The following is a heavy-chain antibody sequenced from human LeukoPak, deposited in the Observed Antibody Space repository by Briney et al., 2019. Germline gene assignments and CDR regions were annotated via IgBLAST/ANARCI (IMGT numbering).Heavy chain of an antibody. CDR1: GFTFNNYA. V-gene: IGHV3-30*07. Sequence: GRSLRLSCAVSGFTFNNYAMHWVRQAPGKGLEWVAVISYDGNKIYDADSVKGRFTISRDNSKNTLYLQMNSLRAEDTAVYYCAKAPYYDFWSSNNWFDPWGQGTLVTVSS. CDR2: ISYDGNKI. D-gene: IGHD3-3*01. CDR3: AKAPYYDFWSSNNWFDP. J-gene: IGHJ5*02.